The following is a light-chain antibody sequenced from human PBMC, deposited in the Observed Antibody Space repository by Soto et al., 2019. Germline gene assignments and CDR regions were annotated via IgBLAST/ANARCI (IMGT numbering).Light chain of an antibody. V-gene: IGKV3-11*01. Sequence: EIVLTQSPATLSLSPGEGATLSCRASQSVSTYLAWYQQKPGQAPRLLIYDASNRAPGIPARVSGSGSGTDFTLSISSLEPADFAVYYCQQRSSWPNTFGQGTEVEIK. J-gene: IGKJ1*01. CDR3: QQRSSWPNT. CDR2: DAS. CDR1: QSVSTY.